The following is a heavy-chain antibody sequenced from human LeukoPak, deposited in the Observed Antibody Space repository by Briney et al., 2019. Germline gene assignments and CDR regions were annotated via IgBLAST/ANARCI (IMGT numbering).Heavy chain of an antibody. Sequence: GGALRPSFSASGFPFSCYAMHWVRQAPGKGMEYVSAISDSGGSTYYADSVKGRFTISRDNSKNTLYLQMSSLRAEDTAVYFCVRGYSFGPYGMDVWGQGTTVTVSS. D-gene: IGHD2-15*01. CDR2: ISDSGGST. CDR3: VRGYSFGPYGMDV. CDR1: GFPFSCYA. J-gene: IGHJ6*02. V-gene: IGHV3-64D*09.